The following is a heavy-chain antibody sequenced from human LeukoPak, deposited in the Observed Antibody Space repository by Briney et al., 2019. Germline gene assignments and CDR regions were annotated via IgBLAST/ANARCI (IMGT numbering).Heavy chain of an antibody. D-gene: IGHD3-10*01. CDR1: GFTFDDYG. CDR2: IRSKAYGGTT. Sequence: GGSLRLSCAASGFTFDDYGMTWVRQAPGKGLEWVGFIRSKAYGGTTEYAASVKGRFTISRDDSKSIAYLQMNSLKTEDTAVYYCTRGIGSYYYYYMDVWGKGTTVTISS. CDR3: TRGIGSYYYYYMDV. V-gene: IGHV3-49*04. J-gene: IGHJ6*03.